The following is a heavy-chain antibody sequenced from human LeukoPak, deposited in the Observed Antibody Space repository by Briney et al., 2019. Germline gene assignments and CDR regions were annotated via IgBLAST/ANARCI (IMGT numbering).Heavy chain of an antibody. CDR2: IYPGDSDT. V-gene: IGHV5-51*01. CDR3: ARRASSSWNYCDY. D-gene: IGHD6-13*01. Sequence: GESLKISCKGSGYSFSSYWIAWVRQMPGKGLEWMGIIYPGDSDTRYSPSFQGQVTISADKSISTAYLQWTSLKDSDTAMYYCARRASSSWNYCDYWGQGTLVTVSS. J-gene: IGHJ4*02. CDR1: GYSFSSYW.